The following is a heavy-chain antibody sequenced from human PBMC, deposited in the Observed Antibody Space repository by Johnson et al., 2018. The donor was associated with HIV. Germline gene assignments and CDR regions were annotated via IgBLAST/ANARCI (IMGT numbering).Heavy chain of an antibody. Sequence: VQLVESGGGLVKPGGSLRLSCAASGFTFSNAWMSWVRQAPEKGLAWVGDIPCDGSEKYYVDSVKGRLIIPSDNAKNSLYLQVNSLRAEDTAVYYCAKDAVVVPAANPDAFDIWGQGTMVTVSS. V-gene: IGHV3-52*01. D-gene: IGHD2-2*01. J-gene: IGHJ3*02. CDR3: AKDAVVVPAANPDAFDI. CDR1: GFTFSNAW. CDR2: IPCDGSEK.